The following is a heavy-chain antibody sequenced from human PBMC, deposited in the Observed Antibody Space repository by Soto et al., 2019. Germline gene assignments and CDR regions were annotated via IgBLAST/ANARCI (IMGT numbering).Heavy chain of an antibody. CDR2: IYYSGST. D-gene: IGHD2-21*01. V-gene: IGHV4-59*01. Sequence: PGGSLRLSCAASGFTFSSYSMNWVRQPPGKGLEWIGYIYYSGSTNYNPSLKSRVTISVDTSKNQFSLKLSSVTAADTAVYYCARGGFRYYFDYWGQGTLVTVSS. CDR1: GFTFSSYS. J-gene: IGHJ4*02. CDR3: ARGGFRYYFDY.